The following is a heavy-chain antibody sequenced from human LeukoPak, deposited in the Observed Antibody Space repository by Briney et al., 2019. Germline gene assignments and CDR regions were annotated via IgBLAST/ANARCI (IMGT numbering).Heavy chain of an antibody. Sequence: GGSLRLSCAASGFTFTNYAVNWFRQAPGKGLEWVSAISGDSTFIYYAESVKGRFTISRDSSKSTVYLQMNSLRAEDTAIYYCARVAGSSLSRARFDYWGPGTLVTVSS. CDR1: GFTFTNYA. CDR3: ARVAGSSLSRARFDY. CDR2: ISGDSTFI. V-gene: IGHV3-23*01. J-gene: IGHJ4*02. D-gene: IGHD6-6*01.